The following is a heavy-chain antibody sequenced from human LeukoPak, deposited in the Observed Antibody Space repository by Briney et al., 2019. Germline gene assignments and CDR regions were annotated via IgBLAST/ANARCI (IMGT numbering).Heavy chain of an antibody. CDR2: ISSSSSYI. V-gene: IGHV3-21*01. Sequence: GGSLRLSCAASGFTFSSYSMNWVRQAPGKGLEWVSSISSSSSYIYYADSVKGRFTISRDNAKNSLYLQMNSLRAEDTAVYYCATLEMATIAGDYWGQGTLVTVSS. J-gene: IGHJ4*02. CDR3: ATLEMATIAGDY. D-gene: IGHD5-24*01. CDR1: GFTFSSYS.